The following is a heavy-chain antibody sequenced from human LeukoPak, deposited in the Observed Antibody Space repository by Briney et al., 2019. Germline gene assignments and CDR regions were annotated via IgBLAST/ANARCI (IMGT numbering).Heavy chain of an antibody. CDR3: AHSYYGSGRFFPYYYYGMDV. CDR2: IYWDDDK. V-gene: IGHV2-5*02. D-gene: IGHD3-10*01. Sequence: SGPTLVKPTQTLTLTCTFSGFSLSTSGVGVGWIRQPPGKALEWPALIYWDDDKRYSPSLKSRLTITKDTSKNQVVLTMTNMDPVDAATYYCAHSYYGSGRFFPYYYYGMDVWGQGTTVTVSS. CDR1: GFSLSTSGVG. J-gene: IGHJ6*02.